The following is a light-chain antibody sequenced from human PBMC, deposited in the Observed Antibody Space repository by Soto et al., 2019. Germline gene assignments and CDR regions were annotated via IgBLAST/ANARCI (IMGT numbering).Light chain of an antibody. J-gene: IGKJ4*01. V-gene: IGKV3-20*01. CDR3: QQYSSSPLT. CDR2: GAS. Sequence: EIVLTQSPGTLSLSPGERATLSCRASQSVSSSYLAWYQQKPGQAPRLLIYGASSRPTGIPDRFSGSGSGTDFTLTISRLEPEDFVLYYCQQYSSSPLTFGGGTKVEIK. CDR1: QSVSSSY.